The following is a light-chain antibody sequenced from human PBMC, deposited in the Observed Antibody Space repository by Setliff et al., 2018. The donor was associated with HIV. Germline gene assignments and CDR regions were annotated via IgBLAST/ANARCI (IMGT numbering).Light chain of an antibody. V-gene: IGLV2-11*01. CDR2: EVN. CDR1: SSDVGFFNY. Sequence: QSVLTQPRSVSGSRGQSVTISCTGTSSDVGFFNYVSWYQQHPGKAPKLMIYEVNKRPSGVPDRFSGSKSGNTASLTISGLQAEDKTDYYCCSYAGNFLHVFGTGTKV. J-gene: IGLJ1*01. CDR3: CSYAGNFLHV.